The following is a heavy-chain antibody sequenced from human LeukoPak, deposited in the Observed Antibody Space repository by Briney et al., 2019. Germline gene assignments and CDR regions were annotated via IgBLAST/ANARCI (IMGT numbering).Heavy chain of an antibody. CDR1: GFTVSSNY. V-gene: IGHV3-53*01. J-gene: IGHJ6*03. CDR2: IYGGGST. Sequence: GGSLRLSCAASGFTVSSNYMNWVRQAPGKGLEWVSVIYGGGSTYYADSVKGRFTISRDNSKNTLYLQMNSLRAEDTAVYYCARDRSSSSPYYMDVWGKGTTVTVSS. CDR3: ARDRSSSSPYYMDV. D-gene: IGHD6-6*01.